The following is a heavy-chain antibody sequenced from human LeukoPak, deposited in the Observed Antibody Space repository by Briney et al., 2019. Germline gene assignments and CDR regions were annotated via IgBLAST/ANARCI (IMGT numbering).Heavy chain of an antibody. CDR2: IYHSGST. Sequence: SVTLSLTCAVPGGSISSSNWWCWVRQPPGKGLEWIGEIYHSGSTNYNPSLKSRVTISVDKSKNQFSLKLSSVTAADTAVYYCARDYSSSWYGYYYYYGMDVWGQGTTVTVYS. CDR1: GGSISSSNW. V-gene: IGHV4-4*02. J-gene: IGHJ6*02. CDR3: ARDYSSSWYGYYYYYGMDV. D-gene: IGHD6-13*01.